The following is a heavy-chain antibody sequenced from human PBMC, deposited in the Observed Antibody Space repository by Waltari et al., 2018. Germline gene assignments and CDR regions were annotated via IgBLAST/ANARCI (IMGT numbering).Heavy chain of an antibody. V-gene: IGHV1-2*06. CDR2: IKPNSGGT. J-gene: IGHJ4*02. CDR1: GYNFTGYY. D-gene: IGHD1-26*01. CDR3: ASRPLVGATSPFDY. Sequence: QVQLVQSGAEVKKPGASVKVSCKASGYNFTGYYMHWVRQAPGQGLEWMGQIKPNSGGTTYAHELKGRVTRTRDASISTADMELGRLRSDDTSVYYCASRPLVGATSPFDYWGQGTLVIVSS.